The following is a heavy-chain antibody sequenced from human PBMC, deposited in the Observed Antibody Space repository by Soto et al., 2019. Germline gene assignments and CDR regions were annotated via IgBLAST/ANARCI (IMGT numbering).Heavy chain of an antibody. CDR3: ARDPGLSPFAY. J-gene: IGHJ4*02. V-gene: IGHV3-33*01. Sequence: QVQLVESGGGVVQPGRSLRLSCAASGFTFRSYAMHWVRQAPGKGLEWVAIIWDDGSNKYYADSVKGRFTISRDQSKTTVYLQMNSLRADDTAVYYCARDPGLSPFAYWGQGTQVTVSS. CDR1: GFTFRSYA. CDR2: IWDDGSNK.